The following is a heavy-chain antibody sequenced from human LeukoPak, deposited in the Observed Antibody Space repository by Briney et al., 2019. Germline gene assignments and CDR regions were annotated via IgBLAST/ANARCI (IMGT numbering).Heavy chain of an antibody. J-gene: IGHJ5*02. V-gene: IGHV3-23*01. CDR1: GFTFSSSA. CDR3: AKQWWQLARFDP. D-gene: IGHD2-15*01. CDR2: IGGGGGT. Sequence: PGGSLRLSCAASGFTFSSSAMSWVRQAPGKGLEWVSGIGGGGGTYYADSVKGRFTISRDNSKNTLHLQMNSLRVEDTAVYYCAKQWWQLARFDPWGQGTLVTVSS.